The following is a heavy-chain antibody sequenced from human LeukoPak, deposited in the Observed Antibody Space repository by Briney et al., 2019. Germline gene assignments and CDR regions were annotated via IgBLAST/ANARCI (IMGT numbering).Heavy chain of an antibody. V-gene: IGHV3-30*18. CDR1: GFTFSSYG. CDR3: AKVVAGSVYKNGMDV. J-gene: IGHJ6*02. Sequence: GGSLRLSCAASGFTFSSYGMHWVRQAPGKGLEWVAVISYDGSNKYYADSVKGRFTISRDNSKNTLYLQMNSLRAEDTAVYYCAKVVAGSVYKNGMDVWGQGTTVTVSS. D-gene: IGHD6-19*01. CDR2: ISYDGSNK.